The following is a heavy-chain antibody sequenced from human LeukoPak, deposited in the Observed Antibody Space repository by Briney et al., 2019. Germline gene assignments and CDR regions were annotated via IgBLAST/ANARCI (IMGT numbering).Heavy chain of an antibody. CDR1: GFIFSNYW. V-gene: IGHV3-23*01. Sequence: GGSLRLSCAASGFIFSNYWMSWVRQAPGKGLEWVSTISRSGVATYYANSVKGRFTISRDNSKNTVYLQMSSLRAEDTAMYYCAKHSHDGSAPYYEVQLDYWGQGTLVTVSS. D-gene: IGHD3-22*01. CDR2: ISRSGVAT. CDR3: AKHSHDGSAPYYEVQLDY. J-gene: IGHJ4*02.